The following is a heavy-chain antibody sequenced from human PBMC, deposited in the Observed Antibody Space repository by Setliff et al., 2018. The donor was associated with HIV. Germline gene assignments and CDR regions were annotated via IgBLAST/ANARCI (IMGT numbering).Heavy chain of an antibody. J-gene: IGHJ4*02. CDR3: AKKGNGDYHFDY. D-gene: IGHD4-17*01. CDR1: GYSISSNDW. Sequence: NPSETLSLTCVVSGYSISSNDWWGWIRQSPGKGLEWIGYIYYSGSIYYNSSLKSRVTMSVDTSKNQFSLKLSSVTAVDTAVYCCAKKGNGDYHFDYWGQGTLVTVSS. V-gene: IGHV4-28*05. CDR2: IYYSGSI.